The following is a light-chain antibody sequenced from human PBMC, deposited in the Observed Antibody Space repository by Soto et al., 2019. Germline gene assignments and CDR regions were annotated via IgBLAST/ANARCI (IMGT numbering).Light chain of an antibody. CDR1: QTISSNY. J-gene: IGKJ1*01. CDR2: GTS. V-gene: IGKV3-20*01. CDR3: QQYISWT. Sequence: DMGLTQSPGTLSVSPGERATLSCRASQTISSNYLAWYQQKPGQPPSLLIYGTSSRATGIPDRFSGSGSGTDFTLTISRLEPEDSAIYYCQQYISWTFGQGTKVEIK.